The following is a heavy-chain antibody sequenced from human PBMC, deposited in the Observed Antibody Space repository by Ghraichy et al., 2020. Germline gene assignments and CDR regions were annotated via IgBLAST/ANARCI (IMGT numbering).Heavy chain of an antibody. CDR3: ARDSGDRARASGMDV. V-gene: IGHV3-48*02. CDR1: GFTFSSYD. CDR2: ISSSSSFI. J-gene: IGHJ6*02. D-gene: IGHD2-21*01. Sequence: GVLRLSCAASGFTFSSYDMNWVRQAPGKGLEWLSYISSSSSFIYYADSVKGRFTISRDNAKNSLYLQMNSLRDEDTAVYYCARDSGDRARASGMDVWGQGTTVTVSS.